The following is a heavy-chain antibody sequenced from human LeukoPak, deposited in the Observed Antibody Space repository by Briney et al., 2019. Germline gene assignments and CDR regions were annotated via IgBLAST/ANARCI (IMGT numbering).Heavy chain of an antibody. D-gene: IGHD2-15*01. V-gene: IGHV3-23*01. CDR3: VRGYSFGPYGMDV. CDR1: GFTFSSYA. CDR2: ISGSGGST. J-gene: IGHJ6*02. Sequence: PGGSLRLSCAASGFTFSSYAMSWVRQAPGKGLEWVSAISGSGGSTYYADSVKGRFTISRDNSKNTLYLQMSGLRAEDTAVYFCVRGYSFGPYGMDVWGQGTTVTVSS.